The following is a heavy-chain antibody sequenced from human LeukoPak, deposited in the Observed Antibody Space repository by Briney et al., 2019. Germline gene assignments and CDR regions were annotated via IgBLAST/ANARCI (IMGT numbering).Heavy chain of an antibody. Sequence: GGSLRLSCAASGFTFDDYTMHWVRQAPGKGLEWVSYISSRSTTTYYTDSVKGRFTISRDNAKNSLYLQMNSLRAEDTAVYYCARGAFDIWGQGTMVTVSS. CDR3: ARGAFDI. J-gene: IGHJ3*02. V-gene: IGHV3-48*04. CDR2: ISSRSTTT. CDR1: GFTFDDYT.